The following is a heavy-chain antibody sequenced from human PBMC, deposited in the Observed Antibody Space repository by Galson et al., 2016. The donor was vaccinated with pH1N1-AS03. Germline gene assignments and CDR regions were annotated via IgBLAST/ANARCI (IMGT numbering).Heavy chain of an antibody. J-gene: IGHJ4*02. CDR2: ISYDGSVK. V-gene: IGHV3-30*04. D-gene: IGHD6-13*01. CDR1: GFSFGDFA. Sequence: SLRLSCAASGFSFGDFALHWVRQAPGKGLEWVAFISYDGSVKYYADSVQGRVTISRDNSKNTVHLELNSLRGADTAVYCCVRSLAAAGNYWGQGTLVIVSS. CDR3: VRSLAAAGNY.